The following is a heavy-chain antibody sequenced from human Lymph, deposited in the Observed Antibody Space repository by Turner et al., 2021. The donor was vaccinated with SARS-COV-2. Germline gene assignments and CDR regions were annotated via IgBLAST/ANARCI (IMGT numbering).Heavy chain of an antibody. V-gene: IGHV1-24*01. Sequence: QVQLVQSGAEVKKPGASVKVSCKVSGSTLTELSMHCVRQAPGKGLEWMGGFDLEDGETIYAQKFQGRVTMTEDTSTDTPYMELSSLRSEDTAVYYCAIGSSKPQWLDLFWYWGQGTLVTVSS. CDR3: AIGSSKPQWLDLFWY. D-gene: IGHD6-19*01. J-gene: IGHJ4*02. CDR1: GSTLTELS. CDR2: FDLEDGET.